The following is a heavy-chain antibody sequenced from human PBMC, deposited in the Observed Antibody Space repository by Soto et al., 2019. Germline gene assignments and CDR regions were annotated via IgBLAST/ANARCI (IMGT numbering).Heavy chain of an antibody. D-gene: IGHD2-2*02. CDR3: ASAYCSSTSCHTRGFLSDYYMDV. CDR1: GGTFSSYT. Sequence: QVQLVQSGAEVNKPGSSVKVSCKASGGTFSSYTISWVRQAPGQGLEWMGRIIPILGIANYAQKFQGRVTITAEKSTSTAYMELRSLRSEDTAVYYCASAYCSSTSCHTRGFLSDYYMDVWGKGTKVTVSS. V-gene: IGHV1-69*02. J-gene: IGHJ6*03. CDR2: IIPILGIA.